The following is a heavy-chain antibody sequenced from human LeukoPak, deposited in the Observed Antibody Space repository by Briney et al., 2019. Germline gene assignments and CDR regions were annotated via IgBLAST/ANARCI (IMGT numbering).Heavy chain of an antibody. CDR3: ARGYTYYNFWSGYRPDAFDI. CDR2: TYYRSKWYN. J-gene: IGHJ3*02. D-gene: IGHD3-3*01. V-gene: IGHV6-1*01. Sequence: SQTLSLTCAISGDSVSSNSAAWNWIRQSPSRGLEWLGRTYYRSKWYNDYAVSVKSRITINPDTSKNQFSLQLNSVTPEDTALYHCARGYTYYNFWSGYRPDAFDIWGQGTMVTVSS. CDR1: GDSVSSNSAA.